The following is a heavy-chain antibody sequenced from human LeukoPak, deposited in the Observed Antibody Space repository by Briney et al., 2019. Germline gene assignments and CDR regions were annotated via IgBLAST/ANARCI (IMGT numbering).Heavy chain of an antibody. CDR3: ARSPRAYGDSDY. CDR1: GYTFTSYG. V-gene: IGHV1-18*01. D-gene: IGHD4-17*01. CDR2: ISTFNRDT. J-gene: IGHJ4*02. Sequence: ASVKVSCKASGYTFTSYGLSWVRQAPGQGLEWMGWISTFNRDTNYAEKFQGRVTMTTDTSTNTAYMELRTLRSDDTAVYYCARSPRAYGDSDYWGQGTLVTVSS.